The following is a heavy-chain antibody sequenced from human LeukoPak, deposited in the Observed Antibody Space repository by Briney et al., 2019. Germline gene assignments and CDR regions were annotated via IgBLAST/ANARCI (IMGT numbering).Heavy chain of an antibody. J-gene: IGHJ5*02. V-gene: IGHV4-59*01. CDR2: IHYSGST. D-gene: IGHD5-18*01. CDR3: AREVRTAMARDWFDP. CDR1: GGSISGSY. Sequence: PSETLSLTCIVSGGSISGSYWSWIRQTPGKGLEWIGYIHYSGSTDYNPSLKSRVTISVDMSKNQFSLKLSSVTAADTAVYYCAREVRTAMARDWFDPWGQGTLVTVSS.